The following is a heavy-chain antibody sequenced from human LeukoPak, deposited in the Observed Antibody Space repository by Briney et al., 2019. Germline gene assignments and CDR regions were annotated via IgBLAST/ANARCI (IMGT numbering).Heavy chain of an antibody. CDR2: IHYSGST. CDR3: ARDRYMDV. CDR1: GSSMNNYY. V-gene: IGHV4-59*01. Sequence: SETLSLTCTVSGSSMNNYYWTWIRQPPGKGLEWVGHIHYSGSTNYNPSLKSRVTISGDTSKNQFSLKLSYVTAADTAVYYCARDRYMDVWGKGTTVTVSS. J-gene: IGHJ6*03.